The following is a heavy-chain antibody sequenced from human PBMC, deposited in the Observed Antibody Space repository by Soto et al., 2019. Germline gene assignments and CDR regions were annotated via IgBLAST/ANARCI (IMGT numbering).Heavy chain of an antibody. V-gene: IGHV1-69*01. CDR1: GGTFSSYA. J-gene: IGHJ6*04. CDR2: IIPIFGTA. Sequence: QVQLVQSGAEVKKPGSSVKVSCKASGGTFSSYAISWVRQAPGQGLEWMGGIIPIFGTANYAQKFQGRVTITADESTSTAYMGLSSLRSEDTAVYYCAGDGAVAQRGAPLGMDVWGKGTTVTVSS. D-gene: IGHD6-19*01. CDR3: AGDGAVAQRGAPLGMDV.